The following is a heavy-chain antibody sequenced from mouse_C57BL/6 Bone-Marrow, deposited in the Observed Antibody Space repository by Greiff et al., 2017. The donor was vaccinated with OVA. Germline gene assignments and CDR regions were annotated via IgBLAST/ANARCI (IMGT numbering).Heavy chain of an antibody. CDR3: ARNNDVHYYAMDY. V-gene: IGHV2-9-1*01. Sequence: VKLMESGPGLVAPSQSLSITCTVSGFSLTSYAISWVRQPPGKGLEWLGVIWTGGGTNYNSALKSRLSISKDNSKSQVFLKMNSLQTDDTARYYCARNNDVHYYAMDYWGQGTSVTVSS. CDR1: GFSLTSYA. J-gene: IGHJ4*01. CDR2: IWTGGGT. D-gene: IGHD2-3*01.